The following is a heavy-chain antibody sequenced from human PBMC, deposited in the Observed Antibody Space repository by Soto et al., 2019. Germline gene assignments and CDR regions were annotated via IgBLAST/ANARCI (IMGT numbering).Heavy chain of an antibody. CDR3: ARDPAGYCSGGSCPLYYMDV. CDR1: GGSTSSGGYY. D-gene: IGHD2-15*01. Sequence: SETLSLTCTVSGGSTSSGGYYWSWIRQHPGKGLEWIGYIYYSGSTYYNPSLKSRVTISVDTSKNQFSLKLSSVTAADTAVYYCARDPAGYCSGGSCPLYYMDVWGKGTTVTVSS. V-gene: IGHV4-31*03. CDR2: IYYSGST. J-gene: IGHJ6*03.